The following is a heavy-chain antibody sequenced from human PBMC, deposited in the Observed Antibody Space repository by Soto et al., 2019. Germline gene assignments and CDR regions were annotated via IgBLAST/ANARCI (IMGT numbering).Heavy chain of an antibody. CDR2: IYRGGSTV. CDR1: GLTLRAFQ. V-gene: IGHV3-11*01. J-gene: IGHJ6*02. D-gene: IGHD1-26*01. CDR3: AKRIVGTTGHAFDV. Sequence: QVQLVESGGALAKPGGPRSLPFAASGLTLRAFQRIWVGQAPGKGLEWISYIYRGGSTVSYADSVQGRFTISRDNAKNSLYLQLDSLRVEDTAVYYCAKRIVGTTGHAFDVWGQGTTVTISS.